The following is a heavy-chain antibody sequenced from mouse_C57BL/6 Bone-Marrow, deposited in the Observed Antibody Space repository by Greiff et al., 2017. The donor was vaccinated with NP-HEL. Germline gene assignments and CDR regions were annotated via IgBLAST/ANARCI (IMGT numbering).Heavy chain of an antibody. CDR2: FDPENGDT. J-gene: IGHJ2*01. CDR3: TTDGYSYYFDY. Sequence: VQLQQSGAELVRPGASVKLSCTASGFNIKDDYMHWVKQRPEQGLEWIGWFDPENGDTEYASKFQGKATITADTSSNTAYLQLSSLTSEDTAVYYCTTDGYSYYFDYWGQGTTLTVSS. CDR1: GFNIKDDY. V-gene: IGHV14-4*01. D-gene: IGHD2-3*01.